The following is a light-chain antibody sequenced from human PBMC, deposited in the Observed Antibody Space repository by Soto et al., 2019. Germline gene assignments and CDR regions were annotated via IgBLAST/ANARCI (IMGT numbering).Light chain of an antibody. CDR1: QSVSSN. CDR3: QQYNNWPLWT. V-gene: IGKV3-15*01. J-gene: IGKJ1*01. Sequence: EIVMTQSPATLSVSPGERATLSCRASQSVSSNLAWYQQKPGQAPRLLIYGASTRATGIPARFSGSGSGTEFTLTISSLRTEDFAVYYCQQYNNWPLWTFGQGNKVEL. CDR2: GAS.